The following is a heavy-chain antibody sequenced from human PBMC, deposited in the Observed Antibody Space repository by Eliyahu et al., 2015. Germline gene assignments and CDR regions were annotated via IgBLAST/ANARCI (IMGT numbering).Heavy chain of an antibody. D-gene: IGHD3-16*01. J-gene: IGHJ6*03. Sequence: QVQLQQWGAGLLKPSETLSLTCXXXGXSFSGYXXSWXRQPPGKGLEWIGEINHSGSTNYNPSLKSRVTISVDTSKNQFSLKLSSVTAADTAVYYCARGKIMITFGGVTPYYYMDVWGKGTTVTVSS. CDR2: INHSGST. CDR1: GXSFSGYX. CDR3: ARGKIMITFGGVTPYYYMDV. V-gene: IGHV4-34*01.